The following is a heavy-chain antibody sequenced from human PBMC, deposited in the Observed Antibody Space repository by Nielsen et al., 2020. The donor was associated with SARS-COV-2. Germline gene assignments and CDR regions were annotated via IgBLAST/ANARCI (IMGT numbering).Heavy chain of an antibody. Sequence: SETLSLTFAVYGGSFSHYYWSWIRQPPGKGLEWIGEINHSGSTYYNPSLKSRVTISVDTSKNQFSLKLSSVTAADTAVYYCARHPSYAYFDYWGQGTLVTVSS. CDR3: ARHPSYAYFDY. V-gene: IGHV4-34*01. D-gene: IGHD2-8*01. CDR2: INHSGST. J-gene: IGHJ4*02. CDR1: GGSFSHYY.